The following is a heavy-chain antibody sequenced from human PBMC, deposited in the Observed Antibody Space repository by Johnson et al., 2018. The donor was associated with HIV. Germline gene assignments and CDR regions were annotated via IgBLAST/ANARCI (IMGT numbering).Heavy chain of an antibody. D-gene: IGHD3-10*01. J-gene: IGHJ3*02. CDR2: MSSSGSTI. V-gene: IGHV3-11*04. Sequence: VQLVESGGGVVRPGGSLRLSCAASGFSFCDYYMSGIRQAPGQGLEWISYMSSSGSTIYHAESVKGRFTISRDSSKNTLYLQMNSLRAEDTAVYYCARDPPSYGSGSYFRAFDIWGQGTMVTVSS. CDR1: GFSFCDYY. CDR3: ARDPPSYGSGSYFRAFDI.